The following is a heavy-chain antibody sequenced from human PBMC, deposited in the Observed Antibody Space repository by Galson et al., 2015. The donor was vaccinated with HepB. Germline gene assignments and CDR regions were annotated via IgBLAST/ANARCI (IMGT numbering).Heavy chain of an antibody. CDR3: AREDYGGNSDY. CDR2: IIPIFGTA. D-gene: IGHD4-23*01. V-gene: IGHV1-69*13. CDR1: GYTFTSYG. J-gene: IGHJ4*02. Sequence: SVKVSCKASGYTFTSYGISWVRQAPGQGLEWMGGIIPIFGTANYAQKFQGRVTITADESTSTAYMELSSLRSEDTAVYYCAREDYGGNSDYWGQGTLVTVSS.